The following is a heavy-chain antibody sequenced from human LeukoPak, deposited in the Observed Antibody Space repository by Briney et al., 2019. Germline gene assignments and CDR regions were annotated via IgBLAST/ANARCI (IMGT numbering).Heavy chain of an antibody. Sequence: PGGSLRLSCAASGFIFKDYGMSWVRQAPGKGLEWVSGINWRGGNTVYADSVRGRFTISRDNAKNSLSLQMNSLRVEDTALYYCARDPPRYCNGDTCPSDFWGQGTLVTVSA. CDR3: ARDPPRYCNGDTCPSDF. D-gene: IGHD2/OR15-2a*01. CDR1: GFIFKDYG. CDR2: INWRGGNT. J-gene: IGHJ4*02. V-gene: IGHV3-20*04.